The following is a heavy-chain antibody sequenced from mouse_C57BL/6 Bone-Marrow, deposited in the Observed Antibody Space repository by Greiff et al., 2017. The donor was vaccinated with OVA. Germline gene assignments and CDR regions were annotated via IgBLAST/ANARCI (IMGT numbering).Heavy chain of an antibody. Sequence: EVKVVESGGGLVQPKGSLKLSCAASGFSFNTYAMNWVRQAPGKGLEWVARIRSKSNNYATYYADSVKDRFTISRDDSESMLYLQMNNLKTEDTAMYYCVRHRSRNPYYYAMDYWGQGTSVTVSS. CDR2: IRSKSNNYAT. D-gene: IGHD2-14*01. V-gene: IGHV10-1*01. CDR3: VRHRSRNPYYYAMDY. J-gene: IGHJ4*01. CDR1: GFSFNTYA.